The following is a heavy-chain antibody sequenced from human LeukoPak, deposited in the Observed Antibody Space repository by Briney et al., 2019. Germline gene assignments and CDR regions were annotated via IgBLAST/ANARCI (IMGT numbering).Heavy chain of an antibody. Sequence: GGSLRLSCAASGFTVSSNYMSWVRQAPGKGLEWVSVIYSGGSTYYADSVKGRFTISRDNSKNTLYLQMNSLRAEDTAVYYCARNRRPPYYYYGMDVWGQGTTVTVSS. CDR3: ARNRRPPYYYYGMDV. D-gene: IGHD1-14*01. CDR2: IYSGGST. CDR1: GFTVSSNY. V-gene: IGHV3-53*01. J-gene: IGHJ6*02.